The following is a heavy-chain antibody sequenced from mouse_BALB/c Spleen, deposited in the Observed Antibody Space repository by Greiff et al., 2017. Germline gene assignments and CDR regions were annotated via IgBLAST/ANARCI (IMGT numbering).Heavy chain of an antibody. CDR3: ARLGHYYAMDY. V-gene: IGHV3-8*02. Sequence: EVKLVESGPSLVKPSQTLSLTCSVTGDSITSCYWNWIRKFPGNKLEYMGYISYSGSTYYNPSLKSRISITRATSKNQYYLQLNSVTTEDTATYYSARLGHYYAMDYWGQGTSVTVSA. CDR1: GDSITSCY. CDR2: ISYSGST. J-gene: IGHJ4*01.